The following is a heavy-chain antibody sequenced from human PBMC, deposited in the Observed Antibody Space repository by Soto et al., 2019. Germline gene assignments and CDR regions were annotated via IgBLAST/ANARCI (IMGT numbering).Heavy chain of an antibody. Sequence: SETLSLTCAVYGGSFIGYFYGGSLSGYFWSWIRQPPGKGLEWIGEINDSGSTNYNPSLKSRVTISVDTSKNQFSLKLSSVTAADTAVYYFAWLLRYYDNPASWGQRILVTVSS. CDR3: AWLLRYYDNPAS. CDR2: INDSGST. CDR1: GGSFIGYFYGGSLSGYF. D-gene: IGHD3-9*01. J-gene: IGHJ5*02. V-gene: IGHV4-34*03.